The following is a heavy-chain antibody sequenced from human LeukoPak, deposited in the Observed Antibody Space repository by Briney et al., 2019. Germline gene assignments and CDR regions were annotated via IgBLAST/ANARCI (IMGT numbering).Heavy chain of an antibody. D-gene: IGHD1-26*01. V-gene: IGHV3-21*01. CDR3: ARLWELRAFDI. Sequence: GGSLRLSCAASGFTFSSYSMNWVRQAPGKGLEWVSSISSSSSYIYYADSVKGRFTISRDNAKNSLYLQMNSLRAEDTAVYYCARLWELRAFDIWGQGTMVTVSS. J-gene: IGHJ3*02. CDR1: GFTFSSYS. CDR2: ISSSSSYI.